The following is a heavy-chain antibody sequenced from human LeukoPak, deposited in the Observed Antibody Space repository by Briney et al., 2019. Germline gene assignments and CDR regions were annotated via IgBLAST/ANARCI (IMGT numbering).Heavy chain of an antibody. CDR1: GYTFTGYY. Sequence: ASVTVSCTASGYTFTGYYMHWVRQAPGQGLEWMGWINPNSGGTNYAQKFQGWVTMTRDTSISTAYMELSRLRSDDTAVYYCARGTQPYGMDAWGQGTTVTVSS. J-gene: IGHJ6*02. CDR3: ARGTQPYGMDA. D-gene: IGHD1-1*01. V-gene: IGHV1-2*04. CDR2: INPNSGGT.